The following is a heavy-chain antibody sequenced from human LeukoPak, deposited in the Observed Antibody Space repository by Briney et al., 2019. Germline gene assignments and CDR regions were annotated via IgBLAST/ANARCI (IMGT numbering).Heavy chain of an antibody. CDR1: GGSISSYY. V-gene: IGHV4-59*01. J-gene: IGHJ4*02. Sequence: SGTLSLTCTVSGGSISSYYWSWIRQPPGKGLEWIGYIYYSGSTNYNPSLKSRVTISVDTSKNQFSLNLTSVTAADTAVYYCARDPIGNAHFDYWGEGTLVSVSS. D-gene: IGHD2-15*01. CDR3: ARDPIGNAHFDY. CDR2: IYYSGST.